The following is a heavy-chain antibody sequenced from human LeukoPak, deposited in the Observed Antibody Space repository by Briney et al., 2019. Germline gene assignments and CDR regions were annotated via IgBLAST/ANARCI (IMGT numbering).Heavy chain of an antibody. CDR1: GFTFNSYA. D-gene: IGHD4-11*01. V-gene: IGHV3-23*01. CDR2: IFGSGGSA. J-gene: IGHJ6*03. Sequence: PGGSLRLSCAASGFTFNSYAMYWVRQAPGKGLEWISGIFGSGGSAHYADSVKGRFTISRDNAKNSLHLQMNSLRAEDTGVYYCARDQVSNQGYYYMDVWGKGTTVTVSS. CDR3: ARDQVSNQGYYYMDV.